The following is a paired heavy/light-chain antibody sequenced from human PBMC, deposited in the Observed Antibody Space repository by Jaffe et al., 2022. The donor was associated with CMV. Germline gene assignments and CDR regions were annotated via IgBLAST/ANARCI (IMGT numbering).Light chain of an antibody. V-gene: IGKV3-11*01. CDR3: QQRSNWPYT. CDR2: DPS. J-gene: IGKJ2*01. Sequence: EIVLTQSPATLSLSPGERATLSCRASQSVSSYLAWYQQKPGQAPRLLIYDPSNRATGIPARFSGSGSGTDFTLTISSLEPEDFAVYYCQQRSNWPYTFGQGTKLEIK. CDR1: QSVSSY.
Heavy chain of an antibody. J-gene: IGHJ4*02. CDR2: ISGSGGST. CDR1: GFTFSSYA. Sequence: EVQLLESGGNLVQPGGSLRLSCAASGFTFSSYAMTWVRQAPGKGLEWVSTISGSGGSTYYADSVKGRFTISRDNSWNTLYLQMNSLRAEDTAVYYCTKQKYNLNDRGYFDSWGQGTLVTVSS. D-gene: IGHD1-1*01. CDR3: TKQKYNLNDRGYFDS. V-gene: IGHV3-23*01.